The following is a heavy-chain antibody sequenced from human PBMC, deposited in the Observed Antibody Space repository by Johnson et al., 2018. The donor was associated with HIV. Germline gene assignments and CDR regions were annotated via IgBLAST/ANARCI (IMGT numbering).Heavy chain of an antibody. CDR2: IKSKTNGGTT. V-gene: IGHV3-15*01. CDR3: ARVKWGPWGCAFDI. Sequence: VQLVESGGGLVQPGRSLRLSCAASGFTFSNAWMSWVRQAPGKGLEWVGRIKSKTNGGTTDYAAPVKGRFTISRDDSKNTLYLQMNSLRAEDTAVYYCARVKWGPWGCAFDIWGQGTMVTVSS. CDR1: GFTFSNAW. D-gene: IGHD1-26*01. J-gene: IGHJ3*02.